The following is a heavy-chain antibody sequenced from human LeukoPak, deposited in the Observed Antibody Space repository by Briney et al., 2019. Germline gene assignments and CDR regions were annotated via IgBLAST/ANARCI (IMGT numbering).Heavy chain of an antibody. D-gene: IGHD4-23*01. J-gene: IGHJ6*02. CDR1: GFTFSSYA. Sequence: GGSLRLSCAASGFTFSSYAMHWVRQAPGKGLEWVAVISYDGSNKYYADSVKGRFTISRDNSKNTLYLQMNSLRAEDTAVYYCARDPTHFGGNSRAYYYYGMDVWGQGTTVTVSS. V-gene: IGHV3-30-3*01. CDR2: ISYDGSNK. CDR3: ARDPTHFGGNSRAYYYYGMDV.